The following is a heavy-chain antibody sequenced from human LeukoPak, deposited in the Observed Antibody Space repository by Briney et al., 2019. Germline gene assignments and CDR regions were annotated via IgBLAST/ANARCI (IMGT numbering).Heavy chain of an antibody. V-gene: IGHV1-18*01. CDR3: ARDVGGSGDPFFDY. D-gene: IGHD3-10*01. Sequence: GSVKVSCKASGYTFTSYGISWVRQAPGQGLEWMGWISAYNGNTNYAQKLQGRVTMTTDTSTSTAYMELRSLRSDDTAVYYCARDVGGSGDPFFDYWGQGTLVTVSS. CDR2: ISAYNGNT. J-gene: IGHJ4*02. CDR1: GYTFTSYG.